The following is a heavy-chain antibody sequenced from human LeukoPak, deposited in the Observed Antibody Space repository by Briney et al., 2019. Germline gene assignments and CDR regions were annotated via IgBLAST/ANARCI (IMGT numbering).Heavy chain of an antibody. CDR1: GYTFTSYD. V-gene: IGHV1-8*03. CDR3: ARGLRLLFMQLWLRYYYYYMDV. D-gene: IGHD5-18*01. CDR2: MNPNSGNT. J-gene: IGHJ6*03. Sequence: GASVKVSCKASGYTFTSYDINWVRQATGQGLEWMGWMNPNSGNTGYAQKFQGRVTITRNTSISTAYMELSSLRSEDTAVYYCARGLRLLFMQLWLRYYYYYMDVWGKGTTVTVSS.